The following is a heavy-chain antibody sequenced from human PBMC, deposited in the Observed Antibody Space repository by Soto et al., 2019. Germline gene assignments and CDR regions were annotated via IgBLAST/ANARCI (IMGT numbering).Heavy chain of an antibody. CDR1: GFTFDDYG. Sequence: GGSLRLSCASSGFTFDDYGMSLVRQAPGKGLEWVSGINWNGSSTGYADSVKGRVTISRDNAKNSLYLQMNSLRAEDTALYHCARPGSSTYYYYMDVWGKGTTVTISS. V-gene: IGHV3-20*01. J-gene: IGHJ6*03. CDR3: ARPGSSTYYYYMDV. D-gene: IGHD6-13*01. CDR2: INWNGSST.